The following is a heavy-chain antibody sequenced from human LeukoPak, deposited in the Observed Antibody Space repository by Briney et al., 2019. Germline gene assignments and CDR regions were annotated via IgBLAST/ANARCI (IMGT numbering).Heavy chain of an antibody. CDR2: FDPEDGET. CDR3: ATIPPMVRGVFDY. V-gene: IGHV1-24*01. CDR1: GYTLTELS. Sequence: ASVKVSCKVSGYTLTELSMHWVRQAPRKGLEWMGGFDPEDGETIYAQKFQGRVTMTEDTSTDTAYMELSSLRSEDTAVYYCATIPPMVRGVFDYWGQGTLVTVSS. D-gene: IGHD3-10*01. J-gene: IGHJ4*02.